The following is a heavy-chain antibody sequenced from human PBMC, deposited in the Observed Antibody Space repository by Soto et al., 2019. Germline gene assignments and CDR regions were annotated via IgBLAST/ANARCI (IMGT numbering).Heavy chain of an antibody. Sequence: QVQLVQSGAEVKKPGASVRVSCKASGYSYTSYAIHWVRQAPGQRPEWMGWINAGNANTKYSQNFQGRVTIIRDTSASTAYMELSRLTSEDTTVYYCARGGESGWHFDYWGQGTLVIVSS. D-gene: IGHD6-19*01. CDR1: GYSYTSYA. CDR3: ARGGESGWHFDY. V-gene: IGHV1-3*01. J-gene: IGHJ4*02. CDR2: INAGNANT.